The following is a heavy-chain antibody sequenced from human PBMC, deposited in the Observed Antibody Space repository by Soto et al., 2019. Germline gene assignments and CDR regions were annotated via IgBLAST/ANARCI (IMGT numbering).Heavy chain of an antibody. J-gene: IGHJ4*02. D-gene: IGHD2-8*01. CDR1: GGSISSSNW. CDR2: IYHSGST. V-gene: IGHV4-4*02. Sequence: QVQLQESGPGLVKPSGTLSLTCAVSGGSISSSNWWSWVRQPPGKGLEWIGEIYHSGSTNYNPSLKSRVTISVDKSKNQFSLKLSSVTAADTAVYYCARAQEYCTNGVCTNAFNYWGQGTLVTVSS. CDR3: ARAQEYCTNGVCTNAFNY.